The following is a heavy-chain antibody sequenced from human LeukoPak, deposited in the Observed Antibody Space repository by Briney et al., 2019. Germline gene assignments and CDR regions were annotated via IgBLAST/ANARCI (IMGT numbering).Heavy chain of an antibody. J-gene: IGHJ5*02. Sequence: GESLKISCKGSGYSFTSYCIGWVRQMPGKGLEWMEIIYPGDPDTRYSPSFQGQVTISADKSISTAYLQWSSLKASDTAMYYCARHKGVVPAAIDVGFDPWGQGTLVTVSS. CDR3: ARHKGVVPAAIDVGFDP. D-gene: IGHD2-2*02. CDR2: IYPGDPDT. CDR1: GYSFTSYC. V-gene: IGHV5-51*01.